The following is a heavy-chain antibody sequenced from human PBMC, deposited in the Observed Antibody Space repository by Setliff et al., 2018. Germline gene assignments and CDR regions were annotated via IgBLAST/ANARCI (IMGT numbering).Heavy chain of an antibody. CDR1: GFTVSSFS. J-gene: IGHJ2*01. V-gene: IGHV3-NL1*01. CDR3: ARAEVPDYWYFDL. Sequence: GGSLRLSCAASGFTVSSFSMHWVRQAPVKGLDWVASIGAGGDYTKYADSVRGRFTISRDNSKNTLYLQMNSLRAEDTAVYYCARAEVPDYWYFDLWGRGTLVTVSS. CDR2: IGAGGDYT.